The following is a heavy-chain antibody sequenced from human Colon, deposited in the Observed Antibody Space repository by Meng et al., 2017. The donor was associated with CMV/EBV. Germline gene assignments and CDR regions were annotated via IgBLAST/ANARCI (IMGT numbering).Heavy chain of an antibody. D-gene: IGHD2-2*01. CDR1: GFGFSTYA. CDR2: ISGSGAAT. Sequence: GESLKISCAASGFGFSTYAMTWVRQAPGKGLQWVSTISGSGAATYYADSVKGRFTISRDNSKNTLFLQMNRLRAEDTAVHYCARVSRYCSSNSCPADFWGQGTLVTVSS. J-gene: IGHJ4*02. CDR3: ARVSRYCSSNSCPADF. V-gene: IGHV3-23*01.